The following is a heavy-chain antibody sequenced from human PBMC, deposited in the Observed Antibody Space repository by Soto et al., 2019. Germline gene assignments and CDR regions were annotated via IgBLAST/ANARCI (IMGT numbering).Heavy chain of an antibody. CDR2: IFWDDDK. CDR1: GFSLSTDGVG. Sequence: QITLKESGPTLVKPTQTLTLTCTFSGFSLSTDGVGVGWIRQPPGKALEWLALIFWDDDKYYNPSLKSRLIIAKDTSKNQVVLRLTNIDPVDTATYYCAHAVIFGVAVRYGFDVWGQWTSVTVSS. CDR3: AHAVIFGVAVRYGFDV. D-gene: IGHD3-3*01. J-gene: IGHJ6*02. V-gene: IGHV2-5*02.